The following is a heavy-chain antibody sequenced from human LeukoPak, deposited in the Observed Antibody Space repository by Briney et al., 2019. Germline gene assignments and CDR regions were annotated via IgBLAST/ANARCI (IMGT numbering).Heavy chain of an antibody. CDR2: ISSSSSTI. V-gene: IGHV3-48*01. CDR1: GFAFSNSC. J-gene: IGHJ6*03. D-gene: IGHD1-26*01. CDR3: ATYSGSYYYYMDV. Sequence: GGSLRLSCATSGFAFSNSCMNWVRQAPGKGLEWVSYISSSSSTIYYADSVKGRFTISRDNAKNSLYLQMNSLRAEDTAVYYCATYSGSYYYYMDVWGKGTTVTVS.